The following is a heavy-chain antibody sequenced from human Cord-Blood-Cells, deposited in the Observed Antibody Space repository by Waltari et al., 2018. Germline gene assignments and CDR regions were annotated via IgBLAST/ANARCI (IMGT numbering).Heavy chain of an antibody. CDR1: GFTVSSNY. J-gene: IGHJ5*02. D-gene: IGHD2-2*01. Sequence: EVQLVESGGGLIQPGGSLRLSCAASGFTVSSNYMSWVRRAPGKGLEWVSVIYSGGSTYYADSVKGRFTISRDNSKNTLYLQMNRLRAEDTAVYYCARDGVPAARGWFDPWGQGTLVTVSS. CDR3: ARDGVPAARGWFDP. CDR2: IYSGGST. V-gene: IGHV3-53*01.